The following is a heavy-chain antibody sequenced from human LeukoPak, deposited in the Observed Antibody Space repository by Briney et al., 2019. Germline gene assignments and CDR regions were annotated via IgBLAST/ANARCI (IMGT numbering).Heavy chain of an antibody. CDR3: ARERSNFPPEPFDY. V-gene: IGHV3-21*01. CDR1: GLTFSTYS. J-gene: IGHJ4*02. Sequence: GGSLRLSCAASGLTFSTYSMNWVRQAPGKGPEWVSSISSSSSYIYYADSVKGRFTISRDNAKNPLYLQMNSLRAEDTAVYYCARERSNFPPEPFDYWGQGTLVTVSS. D-gene: IGHD4/OR15-4a*01. CDR2: ISSSSSYI.